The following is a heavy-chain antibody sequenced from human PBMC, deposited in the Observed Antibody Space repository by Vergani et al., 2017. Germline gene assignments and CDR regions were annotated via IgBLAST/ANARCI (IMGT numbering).Heavy chain of an antibody. D-gene: IGHD3-22*01. CDR3: AGPQGTSAYYYGGFDY. CDR1: GFTFSTYA. J-gene: IGHJ4*02. Sequence: EVQVVESGGGLIKPGGSLRLSCVVSGFTFSTYAMAWVRQAPGKGLEWVSTISSDGGSTYYADSVKGRFTISRDNSKNTLSLQMNSLTAEDTAIYYCAGPQGTSAYYYGGFDYWGQGILVTVSS. V-gene: IGHV3-23*04. CDR2: ISSDGGST.